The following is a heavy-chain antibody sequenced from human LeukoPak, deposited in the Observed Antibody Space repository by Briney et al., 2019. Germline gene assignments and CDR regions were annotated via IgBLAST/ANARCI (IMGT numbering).Heavy chain of an antibody. V-gene: IGHV1-18*01. Sequence: GESLKISCKGSGYSFTSYGISWVRQAPGQGLEWMGWISAYNGNTNYAQKLQGRVTMTTDTSTSTAYMELRSLRSDDTAVYYCARDREYYDSSNDYWGQGTLVTVSS. J-gene: IGHJ4*02. D-gene: IGHD3-22*01. CDR1: GYSFTSYG. CDR3: ARDREYYDSSNDY. CDR2: ISAYNGNT.